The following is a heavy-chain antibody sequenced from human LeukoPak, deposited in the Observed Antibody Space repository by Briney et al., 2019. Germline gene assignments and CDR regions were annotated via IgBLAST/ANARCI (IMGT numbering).Heavy chain of an antibody. CDR2: ISSSSSYT. CDR3: ASFRFDP. J-gene: IGHJ5*02. V-gene: IGHV3-48*04. D-gene: IGHD2/OR15-2a*01. CDR1: GFTFSSYA. Sequence: QPGGSLRLSCSASGFTFSSYAMSWVRQAPGKGLEWVSYISSSSSYTNYADSVKGRFTISRDNAKNSLYLQMNSLRAEDTAVYYCASFRFDPWGQGTLVTVSS.